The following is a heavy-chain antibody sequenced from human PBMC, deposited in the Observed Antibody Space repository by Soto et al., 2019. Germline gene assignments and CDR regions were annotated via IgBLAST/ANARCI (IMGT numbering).Heavy chain of an antibody. Sequence: SETLSLTCTVSGVSISSGGYYWSWIRQHPGKGLEWIGYIYYSGSTYYNPSLKSRVTISVDTSKNQFSLKLSSVTAADTAVYYCARSFIPNDYGDDGAFDIWGQGTMVTVSS. D-gene: IGHD4-17*01. J-gene: IGHJ3*02. V-gene: IGHV4-31*03. CDR1: GVSISSGGYY. CDR3: ARSFIPNDYGDDGAFDI. CDR2: IYYSGST.